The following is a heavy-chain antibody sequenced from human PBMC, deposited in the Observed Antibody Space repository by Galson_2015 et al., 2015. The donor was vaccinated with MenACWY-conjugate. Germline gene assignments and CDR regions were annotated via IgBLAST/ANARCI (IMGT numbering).Heavy chain of an antibody. CDR2: INGDGSST. CDR3: AVYCSSTRCYGASGGY. V-gene: IGHV3-74*01. Sequence: SLRLSCAASGFTFSSFSMNWVRQAPGKGLVWVSLINGDGSSTSYADSVKGRFTISRDNAKNTLYLQMNSLRAEDTAVYYCAVYCSSTRCYGASGGYWGQGTLVTVSS. J-gene: IGHJ4*02. D-gene: IGHD2-2*01. CDR1: GFTFSSFS.